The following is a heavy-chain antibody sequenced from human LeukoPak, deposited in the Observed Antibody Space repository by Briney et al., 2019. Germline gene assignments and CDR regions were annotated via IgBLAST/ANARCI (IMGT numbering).Heavy chain of an antibody. J-gene: IGHJ4*02. CDR1: GDSISGFY. Sequence: PSETLSLTCTVSGDSISGFYWSWIRQAAGKGLEWIGHIYTSGSTNYNPSLKSRVTMSVDMSKNQFSLKLRSVTAADTAVYYCARVSGYDWESSYDYWGQGTLVTVSS. V-gene: IGHV4-4*07. D-gene: IGHD5-12*01. CDR2: IYTSGST. CDR3: ARVSGYDWESSYDY.